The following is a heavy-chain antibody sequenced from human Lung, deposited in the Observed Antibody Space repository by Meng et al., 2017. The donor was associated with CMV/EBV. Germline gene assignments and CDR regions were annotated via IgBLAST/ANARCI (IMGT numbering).Heavy chain of an antibody. CDR2: SSPDSRDT. J-gene: IGHJ4*02. Sequence: SGSRFSGYNIHGVRQTPGQGLEWVGVSSPDSRDTDYGRNFQGWVTVTRDTSINTVFLELTRLKFDDTALYYCARGIIDSEGNRVLDSWGQGTLVTVSS. D-gene: IGHD3-22*01. CDR3: ARGIIDSEGNRVLDS. CDR1: GSRFSGYN. V-gene: IGHV1-2*04.